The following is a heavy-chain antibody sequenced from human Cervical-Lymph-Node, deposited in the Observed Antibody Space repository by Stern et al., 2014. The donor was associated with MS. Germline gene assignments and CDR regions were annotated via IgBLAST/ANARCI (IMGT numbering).Heavy chain of an antibody. CDR2: VRAYNGNT. Sequence: QLVQSGAEVKKPGASVKVSCKASGYTFTSYGISWVRQAPGQGLDWMGWVRAYNGNTNYAQKLQGRVTMTTDTSTSTAYMELRSLRSDDTAVYYCAREGIMITFGGVIPKNYFDYWGQGTLVTVSS. J-gene: IGHJ4*02. CDR1: GYTFTSYG. D-gene: IGHD3-16*02. CDR3: AREGIMITFGGVIPKNYFDY. V-gene: IGHV1-18*04.